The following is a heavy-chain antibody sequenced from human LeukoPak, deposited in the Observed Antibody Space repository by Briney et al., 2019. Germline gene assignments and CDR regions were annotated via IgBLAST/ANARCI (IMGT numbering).Heavy chain of an antibody. CDR2: IKSKTDGGTT. Sequence: GGSLRLSCAASGFTVSSNYMSWVRQAPGKGLEWVGRIKSKTDGGTTDYAAPVKGRFTISRDDSKNTLYLQMNSLKTEDTAVYYCTTAHSSGGAFDIWGQGTMVTVSS. D-gene: IGHD6-25*01. CDR1: GFTVSSNY. CDR3: TTAHSSGGAFDI. V-gene: IGHV3-15*01. J-gene: IGHJ3*02.